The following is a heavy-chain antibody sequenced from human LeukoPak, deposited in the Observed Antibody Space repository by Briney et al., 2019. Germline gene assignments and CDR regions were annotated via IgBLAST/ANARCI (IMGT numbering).Heavy chain of an antibody. D-gene: IGHD4-17*01. CDR1: GSSISSNSYY. J-gene: IGHJ3*02. CDR2: IYHTGSA. Sequence: SETLSLTCTVSGSSISSNSYYWGWIRQPPGKGLEWIGSIYHTGSAYYSPSLKSRVTISVDTSKNQFSLKVTSVTAADTAVFYCARLDYGDYSSGEAFDIWGQGTMVTVSS. CDR3: ARLDYGDYSSGEAFDI. V-gene: IGHV4-39*01.